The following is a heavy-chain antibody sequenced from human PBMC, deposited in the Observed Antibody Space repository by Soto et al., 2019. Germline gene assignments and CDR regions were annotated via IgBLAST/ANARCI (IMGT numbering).Heavy chain of an antibody. J-gene: IGHJ2*01. CDR2: IIPIFGTA. V-gene: IGHV1-69*12. CDR1: GGTFSSYA. CDR3: ASLGHDSSGLNWYFDL. Sequence: QVQLVQSGAEVKKPGSSVKVSCKASGGTFSSYAISWVRQAPGQGLEWMGGIIPIFGTANYAQKFQGRVTIAADESTSTAYMELSSLRSEDTAVYYCASLGHDSSGLNWYFDLWGRGTLVTVSS. D-gene: IGHD3-22*01.